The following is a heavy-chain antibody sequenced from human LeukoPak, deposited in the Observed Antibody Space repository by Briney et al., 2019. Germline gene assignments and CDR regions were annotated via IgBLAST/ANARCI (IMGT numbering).Heavy chain of an antibody. J-gene: IGHJ4*02. CDR2: ISSSSSYI. D-gene: IGHD3-22*01. CDR1: GFTFSSYS. V-gene: IGHV3-21*03. CDR3: NSFDSSGARGGAGFDY. Sequence: GGSLRLSCAASGFTFSSYSMNWVRQAPGKGLEWVSSISSSSSYIYYADSVKGRFTISRDNAKNSLYLQMNSLKTEDTAVYYCNSFDSSGARGGAGFDYWGQGTLVTVSS.